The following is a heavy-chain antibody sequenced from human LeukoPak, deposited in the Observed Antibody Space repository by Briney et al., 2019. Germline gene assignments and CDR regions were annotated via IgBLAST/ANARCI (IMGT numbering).Heavy chain of an antibody. J-gene: IGHJ4*02. CDR1: GYTLTELS. V-gene: IGHV1-24*01. Sequence: GASVKVSCKVSGYTLTELSMHWVRQAPGKGLEWMGGFDPEDGETIYAQKFQGRVTMTEDTSTDTAYMELSSLRSDDTAVYYCATPLDVDTAMVYWGQGTLVTVSS. CDR3: ATPLDVDTAMVY. D-gene: IGHD5-18*01. CDR2: FDPEDGET.